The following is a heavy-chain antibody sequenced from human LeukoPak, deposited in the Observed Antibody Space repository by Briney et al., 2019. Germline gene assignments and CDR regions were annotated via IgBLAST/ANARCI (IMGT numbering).Heavy chain of an antibody. J-gene: IGHJ4*02. Sequence: GSLRLSFAASGXTLSSYCMHWVRQAPGKGLVWGSHINTDGTATTYADSVKGRFTISRDNAKNTLYLQMNSLRAEDTAVYYCVRDSNLSFDYWGQGALVTVSS. CDR2: INTDGTAT. CDR1: GXTLSSYC. V-gene: IGHV3-74*01. CDR3: VRDSNLSFDY. D-gene: IGHD1-14*01.